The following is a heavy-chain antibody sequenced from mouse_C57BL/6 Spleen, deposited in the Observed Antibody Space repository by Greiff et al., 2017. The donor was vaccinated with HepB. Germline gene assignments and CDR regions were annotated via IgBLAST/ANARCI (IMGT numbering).Heavy chain of an antibody. CDR1: GFNIKDDY. D-gene: IGHD1-1*01. Sequence: EVQLVESGAELVRPGASVKLSCTASGFNIKDDYMHWVKQRPEQGLEWIGWIDPENGDTEYASKFQGKATITADTSSNTAYLQLSSLTSEDTAVYYCTTYYYGSSDAYWGQGTLVTVSA. J-gene: IGHJ3*01. CDR3: TTYYYGSSDAY. CDR2: IDPENGDT. V-gene: IGHV14-4*01.